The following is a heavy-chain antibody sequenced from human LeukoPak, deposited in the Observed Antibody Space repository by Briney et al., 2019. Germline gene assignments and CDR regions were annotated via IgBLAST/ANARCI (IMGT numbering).Heavy chain of an antibody. J-gene: IGHJ6*02. V-gene: IGHV3-23*01. Sequence: GGSLRLSCAASGFTFSSYAMSWARQAPGKGLEWVSAISGSGGSTYYADSVKGRFTISRDNSKNTLYLQMNSLRAEDTAVYYCAKDDRYGSGSYYRIPYYYYGMDVWGQGTTVTVSS. CDR3: AKDDRYGSGSYYRIPYYYYGMDV. CDR1: GFTFSSYA. D-gene: IGHD3-10*01. CDR2: ISGSGGST.